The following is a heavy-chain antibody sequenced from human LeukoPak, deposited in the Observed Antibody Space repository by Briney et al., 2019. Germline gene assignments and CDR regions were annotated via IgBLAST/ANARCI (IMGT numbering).Heavy chain of an antibody. J-gene: IGHJ4*02. CDR1: GVTFSSYG. V-gene: IGHV3-30*03. CDR3: TTKVIRGNSGDDYDD. D-gene: IGHD5-12*01. CDR2: ISSDGNSK. Sequence: QPGGSLRLSCAASGVTFSSYGMHWVRQAPGKGLEWVALISSDGNSKVYGDSVKGRFTISRDDSKSTLYLQMDSLRPEDTAVYYCTTKVIRGNSGDDYDDWGQGTLVTVSS.